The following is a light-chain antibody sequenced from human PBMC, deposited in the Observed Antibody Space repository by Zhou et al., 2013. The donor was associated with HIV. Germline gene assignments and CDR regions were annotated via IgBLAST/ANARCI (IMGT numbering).Light chain of an antibody. CDR2: GAS. Sequence: EVVMTQSPAILSVSPGERATLSCRASQSVSNNLAWYQQKPGQAPRLLMFGASTRATGIPVRFSGSGSGTEFTLTISSMQSEDFAVYYCQQYNNWPPHTFGQGTKLEI. J-gene: IGKJ2*01. CDR3: QQYNNWPPHT. V-gene: IGKV3-15*01. CDR1: QSVSNN.